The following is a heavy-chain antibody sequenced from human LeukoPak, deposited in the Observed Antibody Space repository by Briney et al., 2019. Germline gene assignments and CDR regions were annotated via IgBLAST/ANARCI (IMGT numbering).Heavy chain of an antibody. Sequence: SETLSLTCAVYGGSFSVYHWSWIRQPPGKGLEWIGEINHSGSTNYIPSLKSRVTISIDTSKNQFSLKLSSVTAADTAVYYCARDRGSQPFIDYWGQGTLVTVSS. CDR2: INHSGST. J-gene: IGHJ4*02. CDR1: GGSFSVYH. V-gene: IGHV4-34*01. D-gene: IGHD1-26*01. CDR3: ARDRGSQPFIDY.